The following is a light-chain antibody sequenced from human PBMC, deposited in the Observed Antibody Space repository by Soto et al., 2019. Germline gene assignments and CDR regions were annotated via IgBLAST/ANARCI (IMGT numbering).Light chain of an antibody. Sequence: EIVLTQSPATLSLSPGERATLSCRASQSVSSYLAWYQQKPGQAPRLLIYDASNRATGIPARFSGSGSGTDVTLTISSIEPEEFAVYYCQQRSNWPPWTFGQGTKVEIK. CDR3: QQRSNWPPWT. V-gene: IGKV3-11*01. J-gene: IGKJ1*01. CDR2: DAS. CDR1: QSVSSY.